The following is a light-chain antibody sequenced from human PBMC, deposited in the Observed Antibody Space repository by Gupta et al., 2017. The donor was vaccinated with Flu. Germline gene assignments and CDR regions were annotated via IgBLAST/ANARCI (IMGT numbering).Light chain of an antibody. J-gene: IGLJ3*02. CDR3: NSRDSSGNQWV. CDR2: GKS. CDR1: SLRSYY. V-gene: IGLV3-19*01. Sequence: GQTVRITCQGDSLRSYYASWYQQKPGQSPVLVIYGKSNRPSGIPDRFSGSSSGNTASLTITGAQAEDEADYYCNSRDSSGNQWVFGRGTKLTVL.